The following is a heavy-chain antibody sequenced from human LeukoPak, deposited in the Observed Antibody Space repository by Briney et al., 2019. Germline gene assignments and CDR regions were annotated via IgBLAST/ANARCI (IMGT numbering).Heavy chain of an antibody. CDR2: ITTSSGSI. CDR3: ATDLRDSSGFDF. J-gene: IGHJ4*02. Sequence: GGSLRLSCAGSGFIFSAYSMNWVRQAPGKGLEWVPFITTSSGSIYYADSVKGRFTVSRDNAKNSLYLQMNSLRDEDTAVYYCATDLRDSSGFDFWGQGTLVTVSS. D-gene: IGHD6-19*01. V-gene: IGHV3-48*02. CDR1: GFIFSAYS.